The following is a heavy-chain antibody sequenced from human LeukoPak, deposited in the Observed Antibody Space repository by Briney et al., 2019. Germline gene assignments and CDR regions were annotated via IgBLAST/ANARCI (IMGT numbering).Heavy chain of an antibody. CDR1: GFTFEDYG. Sequence: PGGSLRLSCAASGFTFEDYGMSWVRQAPGKGLEWISGINWHGGSTHYGDSVKGRFTISRDNAKNSLSLQMNSLRAEDTAVYYCARDQGYCTSASCRGDAFDVWGQGSMISVSS. CDR3: ARDQGYCTSASCRGDAFDV. J-gene: IGHJ3*01. V-gene: IGHV3-20*04. CDR2: INWHGGST. D-gene: IGHD2-2*01.